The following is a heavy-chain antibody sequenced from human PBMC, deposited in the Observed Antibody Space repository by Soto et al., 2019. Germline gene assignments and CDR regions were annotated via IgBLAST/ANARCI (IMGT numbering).Heavy chain of an antibody. CDR2: ISYVGSNK. CDR3: ARGGDYGGNSGFHY. V-gene: IGHV3-30-3*01. J-gene: IGHJ4*02. D-gene: IGHD4-17*01. Sequence: QVQLVESGGGVVQPGRSLRLSCAASGFTFSSYAMHWVRQAPGKGLEWVAVISYVGSNKYYADSVKGRFTISRDNSKNTLYLQMNSLRAEDTAVYYCARGGDYGGNSGFHYWGQGTLVPVSS. CDR1: GFTFSSYA.